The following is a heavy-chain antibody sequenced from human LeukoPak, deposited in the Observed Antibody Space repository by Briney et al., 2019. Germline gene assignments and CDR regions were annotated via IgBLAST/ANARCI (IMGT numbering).Heavy chain of an antibody. V-gene: IGHV4-59*12. D-gene: IGHD4-17*01. CDR3: AREREGPYGYLDY. CDR2: IYYSGRT. Sequence: SETLSLTCSVSGGSISSYYWSWIRQPPGRGLEWIGYIYYSGRTSYNPSLKSRVTISVGTSKNQFSLKLSSVTAADTAVYYCAREREGPYGYLDYWGQGTLVTVSS. J-gene: IGHJ4*02. CDR1: GGSISSYY.